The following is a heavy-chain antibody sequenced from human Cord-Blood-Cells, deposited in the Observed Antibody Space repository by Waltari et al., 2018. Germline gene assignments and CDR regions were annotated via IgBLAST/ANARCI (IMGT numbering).Heavy chain of an antibody. V-gene: IGHV1-3*01. CDR2: INAGNGNT. J-gene: IGHJ4*02. Sequence: QVQLVQSGAEVKKPGASVKVSCKASGYTFTSYAMHWVRQAPGQRLEWMGWINAGNGNTKYSQTFQGRVTITRDTSASTAYMELSILRSEDTAVYYCARGMRAGDPPVFDYWGQGTLVTVSS. CDR3: ARGMRAGDPPVFDY. CDR1: GYTFTSYA. D-gene: IGHD7-27*01.